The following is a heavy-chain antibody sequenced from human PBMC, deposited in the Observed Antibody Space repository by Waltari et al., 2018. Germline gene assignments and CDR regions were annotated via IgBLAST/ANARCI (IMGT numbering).Heavy chain of an antibody. Sequence: QLQLQESGPGLVKPSATLSLTCTVPGGPISRSSYYCGWYRQPPGKGLEWIGSIYYSGSTYYNPSLKSRVTISVDTSKNQFSLKLSSVTAADTAVYYCARHSSVWNWFDPWGQGTLVTVSS. CDR2: IYYSGST. J-gene: IGHJ5*02. CDR1: GGPISRSSYY. CDR3: ARHSSVWNWFDP. V-gene: IGHV4-39*01. D-gene: IGHD2-21*01.